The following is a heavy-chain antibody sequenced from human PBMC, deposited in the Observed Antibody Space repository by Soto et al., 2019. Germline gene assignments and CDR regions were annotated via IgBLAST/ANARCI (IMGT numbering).Heavy chain of an antibody. J-gene: IGHJ6*02. V-gene: IGHV3-23*01. D-gene: IGHD3-3*01. CDR1: GFTFSSYA. CDR3: AKVNTIFGVESYYYGMDV. CDR2: IGGLTDST. Sequence: PGGSLRLSCAASGFTFSSYARTWVRQAPGKGLEWISTIGGLTDSTYYAESVKGRFTISRDNSRNTLYLQLNSLSAEDTAIYYCAKVNTIFGVESYYYGMDVWGQGTSVTVYS.